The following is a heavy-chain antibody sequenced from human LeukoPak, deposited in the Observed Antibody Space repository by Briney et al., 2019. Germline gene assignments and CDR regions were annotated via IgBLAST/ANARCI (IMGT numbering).Heavy chain of an antibody. Sequence: GGSLSLSCTPSGFILSSFDMHWVRQAPGKGLEWVASIRYDGSDKYYADSVKGRFTVSRDNSQNTLYLQMSSLKTEDMAVYYCAKDRGDYFDTTSQSFDSWGQGTLVTVSS. V-gene: IGHV3-30*02. J-gene: IGHJ4*02. CDR2: IRYDGSDK. CDR3: AKDRGDYFDTTSQSFDS. CDR1: GFILSSFD. D-gene: IGHD3-22*01.